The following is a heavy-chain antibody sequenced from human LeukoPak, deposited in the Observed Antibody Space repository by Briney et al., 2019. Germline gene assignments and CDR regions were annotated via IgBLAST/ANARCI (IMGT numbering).Heavy chain of an antibody. CDR2: TYYRSKWYN. Sequence: SQTLSLTCAISGDGVSSNAVGWHWIRQSPSRGLEWLGRTYYRSKWYNDYAISLKSRITINSDTSKNQFSLQLNSVIPEDTAVYYCARSQHWGYEYWGQGTLVTVSS. CDR1: GDGVSSNAVG. CDR3: ARSQHWGYEY. D-gene: IGHD7-27*01. V-gene: IGHV6-1*01. J-gene: IGHJ4*02.